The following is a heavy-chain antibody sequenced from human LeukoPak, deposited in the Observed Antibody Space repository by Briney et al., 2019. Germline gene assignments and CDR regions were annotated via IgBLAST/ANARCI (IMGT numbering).Heavy chain of an antibody. J-gene: IGHJ5*02. CDR3: ARAQDIVVVPAATNWFDP. V-gene: IGHV1-2*04. Sequence: ASVKGSCKAFGYTFTGYYMHWVRQAPGQGLEWMGWINPNSGGTDYAQKFQGWVTMTRDTSISTAYMELSRLRSDDTDVYYCARAQDIVVVPAATNWFDPWGQGTLVTVSS. CDR2: INPNSGGT. D-gene: IGHD2-2*01. CDR1: GYTFTGYY.